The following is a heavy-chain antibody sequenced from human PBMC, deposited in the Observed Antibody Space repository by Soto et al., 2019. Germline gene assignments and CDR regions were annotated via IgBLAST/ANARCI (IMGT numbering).Heavy chain of an antibody. Sequence: SETLSLTCTVSGGSISSSSYYWGWIRQPPGKGLEWIGSIYYSGSTYYNPSLKSRVTISVDTSKNQFSLKLSSVTAADTAVYYCARPYYGDSTYNWFDPWGQGTLVTVSS. V-gene: IGHV4-39*01. J-gene: IGHJ5*02. CDR1: GGSISSSSYY. CDR2: IYYSGST. D-gene: IGHD4-17*01. CDR3: ARPYYGDSTYNWFDP.